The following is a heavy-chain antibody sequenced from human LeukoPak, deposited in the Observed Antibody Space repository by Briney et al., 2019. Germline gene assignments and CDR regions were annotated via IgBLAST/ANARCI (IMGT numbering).Heavy chain of an antibody. V-gene: IGHV3-66*01. CDR3: AREAASGNDAFDI. J-gene: IGHJ3*02. Sequence: PGGSLRLSCAASGFTVSSNYMSWVRQAPGKGLEWVSVIYSGGSTYYADSVKGRFTISRDNSKNTLYLQMNSLRAEDTAVYYCAREAASGNDAFDIWGQGTMVTVSS. D-gene: IGHD2-15*01. CDR2: IYSGGST. CDR1: GFTVSSNY.